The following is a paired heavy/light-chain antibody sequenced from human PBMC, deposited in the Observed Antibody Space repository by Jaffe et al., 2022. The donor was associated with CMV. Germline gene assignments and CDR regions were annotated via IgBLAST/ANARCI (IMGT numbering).Light chain of an antibody. CDR3: SSYTNTNTLYV. Sequence: QSALTQPPSVSGSPGQSVTISCTGTSSDVGTYNRVSWYQQPPGTAPKLIIYEVNYRPSGVPDRFSGSKSGNTASLTISGLQAEDEADYYCSSYTNTNTLYVFGTGTKVTVL. CDR1: SSDVGTYNR. CDR2: EVN. V-gene: IGLV2-18*02. J-gene: IGLJ1*01.
Heavy chain of an antibody. V-gene: IGHV3-11*01. J-gene: IGHJ6*02. CDR1: GFTFSGYY. CDR3: ARDHQFSLSGLYYGVDL. CDR2: INPTSTTI. Sequence: QLQLVESGGDLVKPGGSLRLSCAASGFTFSGYYMNWIRQSPGKGLEWLAYINPTSTTIYYADSVKGRFTISRDNAENSLFLQMNSLRTDDTAVYYCARDHQFSLSGLYYGVDLWGQGTTVTVAS.